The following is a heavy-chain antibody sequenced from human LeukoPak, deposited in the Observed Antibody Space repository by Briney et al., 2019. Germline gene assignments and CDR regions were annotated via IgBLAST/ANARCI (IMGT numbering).Heavy chain of an antibody. CDR1: GFTFSSYG. V-gene: IGHV3-30*02. J-gene: IGHJ4*02. Sequence: GGSLRLSCTASGFTFSSYGMHWVRQAPGKGLEWVAFIRYDGSNKYYADSVKGRFTISRDNSKNTLYLQMNSLRAEDTAVYYCAINKITYYYDSSGYYPGGYWGQGTLVTVSS. CDR2: IRYDGSNK. CDR3: AINKITYYYDSSGYYPGGY. D-gene: IGHD3-22*01.